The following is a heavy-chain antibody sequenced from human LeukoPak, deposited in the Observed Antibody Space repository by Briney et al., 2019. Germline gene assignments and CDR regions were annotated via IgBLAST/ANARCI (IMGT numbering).Heavy chain of an antibody. CDR1: GGSFSGYY. CDR2: INHSGST. J-gene: IGHJ5*02. Sequence: PSETLSLTCAVYGGSFSGYYWSWIRQPPGKGLEWIGEINHSGSTNYNPSLKSRVTISVDTSKNQFSLKLSSVTAADTAVYYCARMLGFWSGYYTGVDWFDPWGQGTLVTVSS. D-gene: IGHD3-3*01. V-gene: IGHV4-34*01. CDR3: ARMLGFWSGYYTGVDWFDP.